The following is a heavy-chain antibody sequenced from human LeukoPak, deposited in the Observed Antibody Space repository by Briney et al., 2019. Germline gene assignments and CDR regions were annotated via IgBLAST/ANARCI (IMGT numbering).Heavy chain of an antibody. J-gene: IGHJ4*02. Sequence: SVKVSCKASGGTFSSYAISWVRQAPGQGLEWMGGIIPIFGTANYAQKFQGRVTITADESTSTAYMELSSLRSEDTAVYYCARDTNYGDMRGIFDYWGQGTLVTVSS. CDR2: IIPIFGTA. V-gene: IGHV1-69*13. D-gene: IGHD3-10*01. CDR1: GGTFSSYA. CDR3: ARDTNYGDMRGIFDY.